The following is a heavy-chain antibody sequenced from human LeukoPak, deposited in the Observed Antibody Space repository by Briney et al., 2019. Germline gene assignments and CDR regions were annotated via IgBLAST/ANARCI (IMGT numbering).Heavy chain of an antibody. CDR3: ARGDDSSGYYPDY. CDR1: GYTFSGYY. CDR2: INPNSGGT. J-gene: IGHJ4*02. D-gene: IGHD3-22*01. V-gene: IGHV1-2*02. Sequence: ASVKVSCKASGYTFSGYYMHWVRQAPGQGLEWMGWINPNSGGTNYAQKFQGRVTMTRDTSISTAYMELSRLRSDDTAVYYCARGDDSSGYYPDYWGQGTLVTVSS.